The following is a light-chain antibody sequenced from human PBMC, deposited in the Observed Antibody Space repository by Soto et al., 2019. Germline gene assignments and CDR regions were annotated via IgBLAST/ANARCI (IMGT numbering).Light chain of an antibody. V-gene: IGKV3-15*01. CDR3: QQYDDWPIT. CDR1: QSVRSN. CDR2: DGS. J-gene: IGKJ5*01. Sequence: EIVMTQSPDTVYVSPGERATLSYRASQSVRSNLAWYQHKPGQAPRLLIYDGSTRALGIPARFSGSESGTEFTLTISSLQSEDFAVYFCQQYDDWPITFGQGTRLDIK.